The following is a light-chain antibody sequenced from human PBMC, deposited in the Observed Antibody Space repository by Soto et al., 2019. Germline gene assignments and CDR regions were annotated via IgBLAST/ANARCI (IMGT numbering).Light chain of an antibody. CDR3: QQYYSTPLT. J-gene: IGKJ4*01. V-gene: IGKV4-1*01. CDR2: WAS. Sequence: DIVMTQSPDSLAVSLGERATINCKSSQSVLYSSNNKNYLAWYQQKPGQPPKLLIYWASTRESGVPDRFRGSGSATDFTLTSSSLQAEDVAVYYCQQYYSTPLTLGGGTKVEIK. CDR1: QSVLYSSNNKNY.